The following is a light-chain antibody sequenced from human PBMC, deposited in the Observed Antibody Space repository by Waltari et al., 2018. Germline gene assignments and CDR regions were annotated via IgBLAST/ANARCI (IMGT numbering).Light chain of an antibody. V-gene: IGKV4-1*01. CDR1: QSILYTSNNKNY. CDR3: QQYFDNPRT. J-gene: IGKJ2*01. Sequence: EIVMTQSPESLAVSLGETATITCKSSQSILYTSNNKNYLAWYQQKPGQPPRLLIYWASSRESGVPDRFSGSGSGTDFTLTISSLQAEDVAVYYCQQYFDNPRTFGQGTRLEIK. CDR2: WAS.